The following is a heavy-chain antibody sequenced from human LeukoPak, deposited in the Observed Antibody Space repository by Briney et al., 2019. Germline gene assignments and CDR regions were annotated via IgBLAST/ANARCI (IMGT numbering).Heavy chain of an antibody. V-gene: IGHV3-23*01. Sequence: GGSLRLSCAASGFNFSSYAMSWVRQAPGKGLECVSAISGSGGSTYYADSVKGRFTISRDNSKNTLYLQMNSLRAEDTAVYYCTISSSSNPLDYWGQGTLVTVSS. CDR2: ISGSGGST. J-gene: IGHJ4*02. CDR1: GFNFSSYA. CDR3: TISSSSNPLDY. D-gene: IGHD6-6*01.